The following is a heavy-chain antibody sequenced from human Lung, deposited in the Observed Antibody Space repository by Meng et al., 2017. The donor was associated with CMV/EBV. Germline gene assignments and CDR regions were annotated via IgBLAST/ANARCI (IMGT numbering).Heavy chain of an antibody. CDR3: AKGPLRSGSYPSYFDY. D-gene: IGHD1-26*01. CDR1: GFPFSSYA. J-gene: IGHJ4*02. CDR2: ISGGGDRT. Sequence: SCAASGFPFSSYAMSWVRQAPGKGLEWVSAISGGGDRTYNADSVRGRFTISRDESKNTVYLQMSSLRAEDTAVYYCAKGPLRSGSYPSYFDYLGQGXLVTVSS. V-gene: IGHV3-23*01.